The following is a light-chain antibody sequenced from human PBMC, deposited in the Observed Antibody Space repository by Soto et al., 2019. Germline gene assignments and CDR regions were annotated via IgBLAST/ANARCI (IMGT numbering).Light chain of an antibody. Sequence: DIQMTQSPSSLSASVGDRVTITCRASQSISDYLNWYQQKPRKAPKLLIYAASSLQSGVPSRFSANGSGTDFTLTISSLQPEDFATYYCQQSYSAPTFGPGTKVDFK. J-gene: IGKJ3*01. V-gene: IGKV1-39*01. CDR2: AAS. CDR1: QSISDY. CDR3: QQSYSAPT.